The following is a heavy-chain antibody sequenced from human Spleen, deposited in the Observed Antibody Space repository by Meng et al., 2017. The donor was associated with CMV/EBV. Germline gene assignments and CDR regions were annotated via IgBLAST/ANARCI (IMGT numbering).Heavy chain of an antibody. J-gene: IGHJ5*01. CDR2: AHPNSGGS. CDR1: GYTCTGYS. V-gene: IGHV1-2*02. Sequence: KTSGYTCTGYSIHWVRQAPGQGLEWMGWAHPNSGGSNFAQKFQGRVTMTTDTSITTAYMELRSLKFDDTAVYYCAKRGYSSSSWFDSWGQGTLVTVSS. D-gene: IGHD6-6*01. CDR3: AKRGYSSSSWFDS.